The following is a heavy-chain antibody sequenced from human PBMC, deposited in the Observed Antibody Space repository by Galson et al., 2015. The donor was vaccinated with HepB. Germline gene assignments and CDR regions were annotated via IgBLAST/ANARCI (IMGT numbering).Heavy chain of an antibody. CDR2: INPNSGDT. CDR1: GYTFNGFY. Sequence: SVKVSCKASGYTFNGFYMHWVRQAPGQGLEWMGWINPNSGDTNYAQKFQGRVSLTRDTSISTAYMELSRLRFDDTAIFYCARGGIGSSWSLYFYGIDVWGQGTTVTVSS. V-gene: IGHV1-2*02. D-gene: IGHD6-13*01. J-gene: IGHJ6*02. CDR3: ARGGIGSSWSLYFYGIDV.